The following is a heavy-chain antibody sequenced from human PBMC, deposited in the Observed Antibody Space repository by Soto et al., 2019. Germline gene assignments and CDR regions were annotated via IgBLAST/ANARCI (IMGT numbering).Heavy chain of an antibody. CDR3: ARDQESIVDV. J-gene: IGHJ6*04. D-gene: IGHD1-26*01. V-gene: IGHV3-48*01. CDR2: ISSSSSTI. CDR1: GFTFSSYS. Sequence: GGSLILSCAASGFTFSSYSMTWVRQAPGKGLEWVSYISSSSSTIYYADSVKGRFTISRDNAKNSLYLQMNSLRAEDTAVYYCARDQESIVDVWGKGTTVTVSS.